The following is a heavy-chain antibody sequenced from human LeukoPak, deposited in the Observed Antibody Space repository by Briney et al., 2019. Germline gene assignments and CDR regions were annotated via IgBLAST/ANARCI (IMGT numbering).Heavy chain of an antibody. D-gene: IGHD3-9*01. J-gene: IGHJ4*02. CDR2: FDTGSGEI. CDR3: ATGTHYDLLPF. Sequence: ASVKVSCKVSGHSITELSTHWVRQAPGKGLEWMGGFDTGSGEIIYEQKFQDRVTMTEDTSTDTADMELSSLKSEDTALYYCATGTHYDLLPFWGQGTLVTVSS. V-gene: IGHV1-24*01. CDR1: GHSITELS.